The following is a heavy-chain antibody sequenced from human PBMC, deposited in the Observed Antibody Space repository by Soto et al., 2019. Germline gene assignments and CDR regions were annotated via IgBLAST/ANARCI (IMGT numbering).Heavy chain of an antibody. Sequence: QLQLQESGPGLVKPSETLSLTCTVSGGSISSSSTYYWGWIRQPPGKGLEWIGSIYYSGSTYYNPSPKGRVTISVDTSKNQFSLKLSSVTAADTAVYYCAREGGEGNYFDYWGQGTLVTVSS. CDR2: IYYSGST. CDR3: AREGGEGNYFDY. CDR1: GGSISSSSTYY. D-gene: IGHD3-16*01. V-gene: IGHV4-39*02. J-gene: IGHJ4*02.